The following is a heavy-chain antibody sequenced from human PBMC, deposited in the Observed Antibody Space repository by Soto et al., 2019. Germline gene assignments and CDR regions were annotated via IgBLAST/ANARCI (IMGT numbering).Heavy chain of an antibody. D-gene: IGHD4-4*01. Sequence: DVQLLETGGGLVQPGGSLRLSCATSGFTFSSYAMSWVRQAPGKGLEWVSAISSSDVSSYHADSVKGRFTISRDDSKNTLYLQMNSLRAEDTAIYYCAKEANPSTVNQDYDYWGQGTLVTVSS. J-gene: IGHJ4*02. CDR3: AKEANPSTVNQDYDY. CDR2: ISSSDVSS. CDR1: GFTFSSYA. V-gene: IGHV3-23*01.